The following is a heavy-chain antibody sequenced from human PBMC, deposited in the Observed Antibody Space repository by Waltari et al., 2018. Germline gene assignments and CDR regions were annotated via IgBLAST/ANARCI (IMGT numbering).Heavy chain of an antibody. CDR3: ARDLLTWNYAGFHQGNWYFDL. CDR2: IYTGGGT. D-gene: IGHD1-7*01. Sequence: QVQLQESGPGLVKPSETLSLTCTVPGGSISSYYWGWIRQPAGKGLGWIGRIYTGGGTNYNPALKSRGTMSVDTSKNQFSLKLSSVTAADTAVYYCARDLLTWNYAGFHQGNWYFDLWGRGTLVTVSS. J-gene: IGHJ2*01. V-gene: IGHV4-4*07. CDR1: GGSISSYY.